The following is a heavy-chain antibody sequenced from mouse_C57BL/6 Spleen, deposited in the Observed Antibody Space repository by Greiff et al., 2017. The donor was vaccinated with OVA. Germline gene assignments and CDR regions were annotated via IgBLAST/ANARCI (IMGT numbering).Heavy chain of an antibody. Sequence: EVQLQQSGPELVKPGASVKISCKASGYTFTDYYMNWVKQSHGQSLEWIGDINPNNGGTSYNQKFKGKATLTVDKSSSTAYMELRSLTSEDSAVYYCARDGYGFAYWGQGTLVTVSA. CDR1: GYTFTDYY. J-gene: IGHJ3*01. CDR2: INPNNGGT. D-gene: IGHD2-2*01. V-gene: IGHV1-26*01. CDR3: ARDGYGFAY.